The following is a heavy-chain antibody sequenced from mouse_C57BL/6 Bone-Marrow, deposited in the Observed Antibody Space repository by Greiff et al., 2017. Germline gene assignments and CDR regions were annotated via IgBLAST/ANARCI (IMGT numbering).Heavy chain of an antibody. Sequence: VKLMESGAELARPGASVKLSCKASGYTFTSYGISWVKQRTGQGLEWIGEIYPRSGNTYYNEKFKGKATLTADKSSSTAYMELRSLTSEDSAVYFCACPLRWLRDYWGQGTTLTVSS. CDR3: ACPLRWLRDY. CDR1: GYTFTSYG. D-gene: IGHD2-2*01. CDR2: IYPRSGNT. J-gene: IGHJ2*01. V-gene: IGHV1-81*01.